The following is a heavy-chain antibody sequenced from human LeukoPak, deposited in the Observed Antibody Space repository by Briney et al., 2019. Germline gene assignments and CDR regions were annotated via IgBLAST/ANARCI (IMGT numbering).Heavy chain of an antibody. D-gene: IGHD1-26*01. V-gene: IGHV3-30*02. J-gene: IGHJ6*03. CDR2: TRYDGTIK. CDR3: AKELLLGYFYMDV. Sequence: QPGGSLTLSCAASGFSFSNYGMHWVRQTPGKGLESVAFTRYDGTIKDYADSVKGRFTISRGNSQNVLHLQMKSLRTEDTAVYYCAKELLLGYFYMDVWGKGTTVIVSS. CDR1: GFSFSNYG.